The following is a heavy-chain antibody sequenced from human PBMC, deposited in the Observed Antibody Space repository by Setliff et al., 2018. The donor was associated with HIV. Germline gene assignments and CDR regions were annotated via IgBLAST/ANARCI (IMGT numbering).Heavy chain of an antibody. CDR1: GYSFSTNG. CDR3: ARDPPVVVRHLFDL. CDR2: ISAYNGNT. J-gene: IGHJ4*02. D-gene: IGHD2-15*01. V-gene: IGHV1-18*01. Sequence: ASVKVSCKASGYSFSTNGISWVRQAPGQGLEWMGWISAYNGNTNYAQKFQCRVTMTTDTSTSTASMELRSLTSDDTAVYYCARDPPVVVRHLFDLWGQGTLVTVSS.